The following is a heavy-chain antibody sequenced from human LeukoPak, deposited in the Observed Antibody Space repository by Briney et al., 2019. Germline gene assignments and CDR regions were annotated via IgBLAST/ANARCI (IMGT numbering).Heavy chain of an antibody. CDR2: IIPIFGTA. CDR3: ARDKEDILTGYQGSYYYVMDV. CDR1: GGTFSSYA. Sequence: SVKVSCKASGGTFSSYAISWVRQAPGQGLEWMGGIIPIFGTANYAQKFQGRVTITADESTSTAYMELSSLRSEDTAVYYCARDKEDILTGYQGSYYYVMDVWGKGTTVTFSS. V-gene: IGHV1-69*01. J-gene: IGHJ6*04. D-gene: IGHD3-9*01.